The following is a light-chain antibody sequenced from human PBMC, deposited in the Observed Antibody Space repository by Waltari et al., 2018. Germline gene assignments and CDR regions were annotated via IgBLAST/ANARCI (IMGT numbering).Light chain of an antibody. V-gene: IGKV3-20*01. Sequence: EIVLTQSPGTLSLSPGEGATLPCRASQSISSYLAWYQQKPGQAPRLLMYSASRRATGIPNRFSGSVSGTDFSLTISRLEPEDSAVYYCQHYVRLPATFGQGTKVEVK. CDR3: QHYVRLPAT. CDR1: QSISSY. CDR2: SAS. J-gene: IGKJ1*01.